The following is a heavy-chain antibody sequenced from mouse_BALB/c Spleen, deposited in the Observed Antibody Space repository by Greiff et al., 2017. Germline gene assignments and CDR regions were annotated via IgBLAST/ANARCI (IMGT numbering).Heavy chain of an antibody. CDR2: INSNGGST. V-gene: IGHV5-6-3*01. Sequence: EVKLVESGGGLVQPGGSLKLSCAASGFTFSSYGMSWVRQTPDKRLELVATINSNGGSTYYPDSVKGRFTISRDNAKNTLYLQMSSLKSEDTAMYYCARDYDYDHYAMDYWGQGTSVTVSS. J-gene: IGHJ4*01. CDR3: ARDYDYDHYAMDY. CDR1: GFTFSSYG. D-gene: IGHD2-4*01.